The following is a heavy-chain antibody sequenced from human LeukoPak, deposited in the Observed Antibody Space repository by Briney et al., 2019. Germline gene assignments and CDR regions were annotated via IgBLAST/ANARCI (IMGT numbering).Heavy chain of an antibody. J-gene: IGHJ5*02. CDR3: ARGGGYCSSTSCYTGLIRGWFDP. Sequence: ASVKVSCKASGYTFISYGISWVRQAPGQGLEWMGRISAYNGNTNYAQKFQGRVTMTTDTSTSTAYMELRSLRSDDTAVYYCARGGGYCSSTSCYTGLIRGWFDPWGQGTLVTVSS. V-gene: IGHV1-18*01. CDR2: ISAYNGNT. CDR1: GYTFISYG. D-gene: IGHD2-2*02.